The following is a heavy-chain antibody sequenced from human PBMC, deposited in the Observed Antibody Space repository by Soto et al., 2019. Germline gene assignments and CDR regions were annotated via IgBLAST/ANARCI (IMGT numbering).Heavy chain of an antibody. Sequence: PGGSLRLSCAASGFTFSSYSMNWVRQAPGKGLEWVSYISSSSSTIYYADSVKGRFTISRDNAKNSLYLQMNSLRDEDTAVYYCARVAGRITFGGVIADIDYWGQGTLVTVSS. J-gene: IGHJ4*02. CDR3: ARVAGRITFGGVIADIDY. CDR1: GFTFSSYS. CDR2: ISSSSSTI. V-gene: IGHV3-48*02. D-gene: IGHD3-16*02.